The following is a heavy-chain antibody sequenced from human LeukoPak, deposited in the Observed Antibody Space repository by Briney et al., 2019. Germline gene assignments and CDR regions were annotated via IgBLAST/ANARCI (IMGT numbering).Heavy chain of an antibody. CDR2: INPGSGDT. V-gene: IGHV1-3*01. CDR1: GYTFTDFA. J-gene: IGHJ4*02. Sequence: ASVTVSCKASGYTFTDFALHWVRQAPGQSLEWMGWINPGSGDTKSSQKFQGRVTMTRNTSISTAYMELSSLRSEDTAVYYCARVGSYQESDYWGQGTLVTVSS. D-gene: IGHD3-16*02. CDR3: ARVGSYQESDY.